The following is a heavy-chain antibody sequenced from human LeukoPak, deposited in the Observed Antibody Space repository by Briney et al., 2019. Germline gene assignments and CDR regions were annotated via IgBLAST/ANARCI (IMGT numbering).Heavy chain of an antibody. Sequence: ASVKVSCQASGYNFITIATSWVRQAPGQGLEWMGWSSAYNGDGNFVQKFQGRVTMTTDTSTNTAYMELRSLRYDDTAVYYCATGARRVVVPAAIFRMDVWGKGTTVTVSS. J-gene: IGHJ6*04. V-gene: IGHV1-18*01. D-gene: IGHD2-2*01. CDR2: SSAYNGDG. CDR3: ATGARRVVVPAAIFRMDV. CDR1: GYNFITIA.